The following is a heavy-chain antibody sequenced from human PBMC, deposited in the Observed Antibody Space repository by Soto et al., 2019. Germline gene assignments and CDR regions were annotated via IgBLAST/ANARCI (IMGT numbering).Heavy chain of an antibody. V-gene: IGHV3-11*01. CDR3: ARGRAAPAATGFYNC. D-gene: IGHD2-2*01. CDR1: GFTFSYYY. Sequence: LLVASGGGLVRPGGSLRLSCVASGFTFSYYYFSCIRHAPGKGLEWISSIASSGATIYYADSVRGRLTISRDNSEKSVYLHINSLRADDPAVYYCARGRAAPAATGFYNCGGQGTLVTVSS. CDR2: IASSGATI. J-gene: IGHJ4*02.